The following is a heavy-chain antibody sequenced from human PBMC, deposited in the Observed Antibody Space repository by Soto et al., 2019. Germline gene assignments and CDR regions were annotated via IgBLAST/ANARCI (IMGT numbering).Heavy chain of an antibody. V-gene: IGHV3-7*01. Sequence: LRLSCAASGFSFSDYWMSWLRQAPGKGLEWVANIKEDGSEKYYVDSVKGRFTISRDNAKMSLYLQMHSLRAEDTAAYYCARINGSSFFDFWGQGTLVTVSS. J-gene: IGHJ4*02. CDR1: GFSFSDYW. D-gene: IGHD1-26*01. CDR2: IKEDGSEK. CDR3: ARINGSSFFDF.